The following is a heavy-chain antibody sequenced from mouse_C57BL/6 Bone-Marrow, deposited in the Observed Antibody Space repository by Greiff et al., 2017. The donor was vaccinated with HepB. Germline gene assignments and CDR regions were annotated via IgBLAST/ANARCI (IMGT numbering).Heavy chain of an antibody. V-gene: IGHV1-54*01. CDR2: INPGSGGT. J-gene: IGHJ3*01. Sequence: QVQLQQSGAELVRPGTSVKVSCKASGYAFTNYLIEWVKQRPGQGLEWIGVINPGSGGTNYNEKFKGKATLTADKSSSTAYMQLSSLTSEDSAVYFCAGGGSLTWFAYWGQGTLVTVSA. CDR1: GYAFTNYL. CDR3: AGGGSLTWFAY.